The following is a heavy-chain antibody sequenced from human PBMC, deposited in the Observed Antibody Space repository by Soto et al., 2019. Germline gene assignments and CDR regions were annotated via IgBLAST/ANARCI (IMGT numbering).Heavy chain of an antibody. Sequence: PSETLSLTCTVSGGSISSYYWSWIRQPPGKGLEWIGYIYYSGSTNYNPCLKSRVTISVDTSKNQFSLKLSSVTAADTAVYYCARGNPSEDGYNFWIYYYYGMDVWGQGTTVTVSS. CDR3: ARGNPSEDGYNFWIYYYYGMDV. CDR2: IYYSGST. J-gene: IGHJ6*02. CDR1: GGSISSYY. D-gene: IGHD3-3*01. V-gene: IGHV4-59*01.